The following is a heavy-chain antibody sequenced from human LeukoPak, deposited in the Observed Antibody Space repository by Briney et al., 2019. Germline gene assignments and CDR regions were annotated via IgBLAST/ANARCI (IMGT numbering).Heavy chain of an antibody. CDR1: GYTFTSYG. CDR3: ARDPARGYSYGYPYYYYMDV. Sequence: GASVKVSCKASGYTFTSYGISWVRQAPGQGLEWMGGIIPIFGTTNYAQKFQGRVTITADESTSTAYMELSSLRSEDTAVYYCARDPARGYSYGYPYYYYMDVWGKGTTVTISS. V-gene: IGHV1-69*13. CDR2: IIPIFGTT. D-gene: IGHD5-18*01. J-gene: IGHJ6*03.